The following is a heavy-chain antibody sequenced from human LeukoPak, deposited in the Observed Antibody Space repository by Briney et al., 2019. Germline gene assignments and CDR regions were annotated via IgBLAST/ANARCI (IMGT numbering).Heavy chain of an antibody. CDR3: ARGIAAAGTNWFDP. CDR1: GYTFTRYY. V-gene: IGHV1-2*02. D-gene: IGHD6-13*01. CDR2: INPNSGGT. Sequence: ASVKVSCKASGYTFTRYYVHRVRQAPRQGLEWMGWINPNSGGTNYAQKFQGRVTMTRDTSISTAYMELSTLRSDDTAVYYCARGIAAAGTNWFDPWGQGTLVTVSS. J-gene: IGHJ5*02.